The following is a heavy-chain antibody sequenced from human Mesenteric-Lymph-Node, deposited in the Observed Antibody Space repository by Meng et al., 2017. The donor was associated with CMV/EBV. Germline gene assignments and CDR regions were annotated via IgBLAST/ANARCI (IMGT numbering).Heavy chain of an antibody. V-gene: IGHV3-38-3*01. D-gene: IGHD2-2*01. J-gene: IGHJ6*02. Sequence: GGSLRLSCAASGFTVSSNEMSWVRQAPGKGLEWVSSISGGSTYYADSRKGRFTISRDNSKNTLHLQMNSLRAEDTAVYYCAGDHHFVVVPTAVGDYGMDVWGQGTTVTVSS. CDR2: ISGGST. CDR3: AGDHHFVVVPTAVGDYGMDV. CDR1: GFTVSSNE.